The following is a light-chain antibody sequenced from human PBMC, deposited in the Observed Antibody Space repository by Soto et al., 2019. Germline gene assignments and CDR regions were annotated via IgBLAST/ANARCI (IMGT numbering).Light chain of an antibody. CDR3: QQYSSLPHT. V-gene: IGKV3-20*01. CDR1: QSVSNSY. Sequence: ESVLTQSPGTLSLSPGERATLSCRASQSVSNSYFAWYQHKPGQAPRLLINGISNRATGIPDRFSGSGSGTDFTLTISRLEPEDFVVYYCQQYSSLPHTFGQGTKLEVK. J-gene: IGKJ2*01. CDR2: GIS.